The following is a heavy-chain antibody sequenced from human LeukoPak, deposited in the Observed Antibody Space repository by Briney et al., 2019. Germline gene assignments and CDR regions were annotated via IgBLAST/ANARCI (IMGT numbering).Heavy chain of an antibody. Sequence: SETPSLTCTVSGYSISSGYYWGWIRQPPGKGLEWIGSIYHSGSTYYNPSLKSRVTISVDTSKNQFSLKLSSVTAADTAVYYCASYSGYGRRMYYYYMDVWGKGTTVTVSS. CDR1: GYSISSGYY. CDR3: ASYSGYGRRMYYYYMDV. V-gene: IGHV4-38-2*02. CDR2: IYHSGST. D-gene: IGHD5-12*01. J-gene: IGHJ6*03.